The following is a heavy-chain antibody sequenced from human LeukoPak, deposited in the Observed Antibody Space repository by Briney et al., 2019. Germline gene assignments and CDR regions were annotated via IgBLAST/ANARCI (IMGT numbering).Heavy chain of an antibody. J-gene: IGHJ6*02. V-gene: IGHV3-33*01. Sequence: PGGSLRLSSAASGFTFSSYGMHWVRQAPGKGLEWVAVIWYDGSNKYYADSVKGRFTISRDNSKNTLYLQMNSLRAEDTAVYYCARALSVATEPPYYYYGMDVWGQGTTVTVSS. D-gene: IGHD5-12*01. CDR1: GFTFSSYG. CDR3: ARALSVATEPPYYYYGMDV. CDR2: IWYDGSNK.